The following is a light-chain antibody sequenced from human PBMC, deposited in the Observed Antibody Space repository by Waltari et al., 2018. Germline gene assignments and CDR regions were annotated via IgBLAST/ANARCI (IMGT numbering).Light chain of an antibody. CDR3: QHYGGSPKYT. V-gene: IGKV3-20*01. J-gene: IGKJ2*01. CDR1: QSVNNNY. CDR2: GIS. Sequence: EIVLTQSPDTLSLSPGERATLSCRASQSVNNNYLAWYQAKPGQAPRLLIYGISLRATGVPDRFSGGGSGTDFTLTISRLEPEDFAVYYCQHYGGSPKYTFGQGTKLEIK.